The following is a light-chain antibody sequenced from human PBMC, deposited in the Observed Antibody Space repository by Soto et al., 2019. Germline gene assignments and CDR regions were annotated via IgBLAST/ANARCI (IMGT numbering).Light chain of an antibody. V-gene: IGKV3D-15*01. Sequence: IVLRQSPVTRSRSPGATATLSCRASQSVSNNYLAWYQQKPGQAPRLLIYGASNRATGIPARFSGSGSGTEFTLTISSLQSEDFALYYCQQYNNWPLTFGGGTKVDIK. CDR1: QSVSNN. CDR3: QQYNNWPLT. J-gene: IGKJ4*01. CDR2: GAS.